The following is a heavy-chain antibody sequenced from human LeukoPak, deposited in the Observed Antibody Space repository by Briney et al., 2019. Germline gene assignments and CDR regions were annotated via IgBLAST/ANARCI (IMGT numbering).Heavy chain of an antibody. CDR1: GGSISSYY. J-gene: IGHJ5*02. Sequence: KPSETLSLTCTVSGGSISSYYWSWIRQPAGKGLEWIGRIYTSGSTNYNPSLKSRVTISVDKSKNQFSLKLSSVTAADTAVYYCARDRDGSGYGHSSWFDPWGQGTLVTVSS. V-gene: IGHV4-4*07. CDR3: ARDRDGSGYGHSSWFDP. CDR2: IYTSGST. D-gene: IGHD3-22*01.